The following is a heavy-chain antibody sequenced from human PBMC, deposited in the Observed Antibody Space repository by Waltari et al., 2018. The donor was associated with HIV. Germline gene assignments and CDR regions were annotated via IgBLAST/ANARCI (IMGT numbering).Heavy chain of an antibody. D-gene: IGHD6-13*01. V-gene: IGHV4-34*01. Sequence: QVQLQQWGAGLLKPSETLSLTCAVYGGSFSGYYWSWIRQPPGKGLEWIGEINHSGSTNYNPSLKSRVTISVDTSKNQFSLKLSSVTAADTAVYYCARGRLASSSSWYKACDIWGQGTMVTVSS. J-gene: IGHJ3*02. CDR2: INHSGST. CDR1: GGSFSGYY. CDR3: ARGRLASSSSWYKACDI.